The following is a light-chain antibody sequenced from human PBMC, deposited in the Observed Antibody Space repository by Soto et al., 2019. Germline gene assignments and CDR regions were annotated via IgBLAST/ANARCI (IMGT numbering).Light chain of an antibody. V-gene: IGLV2-14*01. J-gene: IGLJ1*01. CDR1: SSDVGGYNY. Sequence: QSVLTQPASVSGSPGQSITISCTGTSSDVGGYNYVSWYQQHPGKAPKLMIYEVSNRPSGVSNRFSGSKSGNTASLTISGLQAEDEADYYCSSYTSSSIPWVFGTGTKVTVL. CDR3: SSYTSSSIPWV. CDR2: EVS.